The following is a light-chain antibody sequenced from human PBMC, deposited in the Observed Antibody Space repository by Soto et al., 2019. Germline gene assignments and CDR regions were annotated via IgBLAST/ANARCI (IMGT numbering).Light chain of an antibody. CDR3: TSYTSSSTDADVV. Sequence: ALTQPASVSGSPGQSITISCTGTSSDVGGYNYVSWYQQHPGKAPKLMIYEVSNRPSGVSNRFSGSKSGNTASLTISGLQAEDEADYYCTSYTSSSTDADVVFGGGTKLTVL. V-gene: IGLV2-14*01. J-gene: IGLJ2*01. CDR1: SSDVGGYNY. CDR2: EVS.